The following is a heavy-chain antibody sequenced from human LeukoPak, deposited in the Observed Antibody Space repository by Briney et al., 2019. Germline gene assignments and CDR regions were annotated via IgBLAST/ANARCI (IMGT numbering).Heavy chain of an antibody. D-gene: IGHD3/OR15-3a*01. CDR3: ATPGPDWGDAFDI. CDR2: FDPEDGET. V-gene: IGHV1-24*01. J-gene: IGHJ3*02. CDR1: GYILTELS. Sequence: ASVKVSCKVSGYILTELSMHWVRQAPGKGLEWMGGFDPEDGETIYAQKFQGRVTMTEDTSTDTAYMELSSLRSEDTAVYYCATPGPDWGDAFDIWGQGTMVTVSS.